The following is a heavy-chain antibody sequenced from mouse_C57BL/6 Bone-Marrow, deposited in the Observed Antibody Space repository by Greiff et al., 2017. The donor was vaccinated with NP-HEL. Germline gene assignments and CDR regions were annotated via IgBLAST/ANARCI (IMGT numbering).Heavy chain of an antibody. CDR3: TSRGLLPFDY. Sequence: EVQRVESGGGLVQPGGSMKLSCVASGFTFSNYWMNWVRQSPEKGLEWVAQIRLKSDNYATHYAESVKGRFTISRDDSKSSVYLQMNNLRAEDTGIYYCTSRGLLPFDYWGQGTTLTVSS. D-gene: IGHD2-13*01. CDR2: IRLKSDNYAT. CDR1: GFTFSNYW. J-gene: IGHJ2*01. V-gene: IGHV6-3*01.